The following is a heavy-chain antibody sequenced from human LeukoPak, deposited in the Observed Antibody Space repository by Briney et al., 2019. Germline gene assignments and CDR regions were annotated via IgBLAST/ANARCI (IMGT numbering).Heavy chain of an antibody. V-gene: IGHV3-48*03. D-gene: IGHD5-18*01. J-gene: IGHJ4*02. Sequence: PGGSLRLSCAASGFTFSSYEMNWVRQAPGKGLEWVSYISSSGSTIYYADSVKGRFTISRDNAKNSLYLQMNSLRAEDTAVYYCATAGRGYSYRSPRSGFDHWGQGTLVTVSS. CDR2: ISSSGSTI. CDR1: GFTFSSYE. CDR3: ATAGRGYSYRSPRSGFDH.